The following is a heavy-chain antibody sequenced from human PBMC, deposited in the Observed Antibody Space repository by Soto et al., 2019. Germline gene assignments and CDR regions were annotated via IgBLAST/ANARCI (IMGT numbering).Heavy chain of an antibody. J-gene: IGHJ6*02. CDR1: GYSFTSYW. D-gene: IGHD2-8*01. V-gene: IGHV5-10-1*01. CDR3: ARQGSNGAYYPYGMEG. CDR2: IDPSDSYT. Sequence: VESLKISCKGSGYSFTSYWISCVRQMPGKGLELMGRIDPSDSYTNYSPSFQAHVTISADKSISTAYLQWSSLKASDTAMYYCARQGSNGAYYPYGMEGWGQGTTVTLS.